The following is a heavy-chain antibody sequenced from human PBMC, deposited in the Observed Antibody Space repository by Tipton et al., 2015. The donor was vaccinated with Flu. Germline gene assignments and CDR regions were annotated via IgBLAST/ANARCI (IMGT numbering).Heavy chain of an antibody. D-gene: IGHD5-18*01. Sequence: SLRLSCEASGFNFDDYVMHWVRQAPGRGLEWVAGISYKSDRIACADSVKGRFTISRDNGKNSLYLQMNSLRTEDTALYFCAKDRSPDTVMDSHFYYFNGQDAWGQGTTVTVSS. V-gene: IGHV3-9*01. J-gene: IGHJ6*02. CDR2: ISYKSDRI. CDR1: GFNFDDYV. CDR3: AKDRSPDTVMDSHFYYFNGQDA.